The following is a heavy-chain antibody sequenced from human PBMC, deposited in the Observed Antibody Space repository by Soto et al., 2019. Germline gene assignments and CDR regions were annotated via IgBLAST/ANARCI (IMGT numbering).Heavy chain of an antibody. CDR1: GFTFTSSA. V-gene: IGHV1-58*02. CDR3: ARDELGYCSSTSCPRPDYYYYYYMDV. CDR2: IVVGSGNT. Sequence: ASVKVSCKASGFTFTSSAMQWVRQARGQRLEWIGWIVVGSGNTNYAQKFQERVTMTRDTSTSTAYMELRSLRSDDTAVYYCARDELGYCSSTSCPRPDYYYYYYMDVWGKGTTVTVSS. D-gene: IGHD2-2*01. J-gene: IGHJ6*03.